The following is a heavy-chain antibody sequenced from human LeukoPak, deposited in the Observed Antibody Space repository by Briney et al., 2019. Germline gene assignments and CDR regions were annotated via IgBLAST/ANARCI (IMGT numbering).Heavy chain of an antibody. CDR1: GFTFTSSA. J-gene: IGHJ4*02. Sequence: SVKVSCKASGFTFTSSAMQWVRQARGQRLEWIGWIVVGSGNTNYAQKFQERVTITRDMSTSTAYMELSSLRSEDTAVYYCARDSISEFYDILTGYYSYFDYWGQGTLVTVSS. D-gene: IGHD3-9*01. CDR2: IVVGSGNT. V-gene: IGHV1-58*02. CDR3: ARDSISEFYDILTGYYSYFDY.